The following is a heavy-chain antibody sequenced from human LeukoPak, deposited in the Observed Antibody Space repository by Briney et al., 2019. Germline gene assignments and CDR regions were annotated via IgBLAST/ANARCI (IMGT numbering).Heavy chain of an antibody. D-gene: IGHD2-2*02. CDR2: INHSGST. Sequence: PSETLSLTCAVYSGSFSGYYWSWIRQPPGKGLEWIGEINHSGSTNYNPSLKSRVTISVDTSKNQFSLKLSSVTAADTAVYYCARAFYCSSTSCYTDYYYYMDVWGKGTTVTVSS. V-gene: IGHV4-34*01. CDR3: ARAFYCSSTSCYTDYYYYMDV. J-gene: IGHJ6*03. CDR1: SGSFSGYY.